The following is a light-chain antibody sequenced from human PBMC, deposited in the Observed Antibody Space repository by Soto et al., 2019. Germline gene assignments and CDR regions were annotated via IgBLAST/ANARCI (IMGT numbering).Light chain of an antibody. CDR1: QSVSTY. CDR3: QQRSTSPPWLT. CDR2: DAS. J-gene: IGKJ5*01. Sequence: EIVVTQSPATLSWSPGEIATIACRASQSVSTYLACYQQKPGQPPRRLIYDASNRVTGIPAKFSGSGSGTDFTLTISRLEPEDSAVYYCQQRSTSPPWLTFGQGTRLEIK. V-gene: IGKV3-11*01.